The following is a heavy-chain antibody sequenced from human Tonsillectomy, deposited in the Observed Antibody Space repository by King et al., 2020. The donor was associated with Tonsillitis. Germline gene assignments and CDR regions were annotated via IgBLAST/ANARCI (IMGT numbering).Heavy chain of an antibody. J-gene: IGHJ4*02. Sequence: VTLKESGPVLVKPTETLTLTCTVSGFSLSNARMGVSWIRQPPGKALEWLAHIFSNDEKTYSTSLKSRLTISKDTSKSQVVLTMTNMDPVDTATYYCARMPYSSGWTLYYFDYWGQGTLVTVSS. D-gene: IGHD6-19*01. CDR1: GFSLSNARMG. V-gene: IGHV2-26*01. CDR3: ARMPYSSGWTLYYFDY. CDR2: IFSNDEK.